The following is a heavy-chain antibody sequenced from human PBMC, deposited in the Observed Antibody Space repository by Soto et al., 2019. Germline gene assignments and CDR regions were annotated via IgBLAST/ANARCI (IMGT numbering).Heavy chain of an antibody. D-gene: IGHD1-7*01. J-gene: IGHJ4*02. Sequence: EVQLEESGGGSVQPSRSLRLSCAASGFNFDDYVMHWVRQGPGKGLEWVSGINWDSGRIGYADSVKGRFTISRDNAKKYLYLDMNRLRPEDTALYYCVKDSSPNWNYGYVEYWGQGTLVTVS. CDR3: VKDSSPNWNYGYVEY. CDR1: GFNFDDYV. V-gene: IGHV3-9*01. CDR2: INWDSGRI.